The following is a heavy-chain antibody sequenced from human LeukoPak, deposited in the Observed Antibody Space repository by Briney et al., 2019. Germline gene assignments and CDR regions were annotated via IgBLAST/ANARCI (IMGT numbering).Heavy chain of an antibody. CDR2: IYYSGST. D-gene: IGHD6-19*01. CDR3: ARVAARIAVAGTAPRDYYGMDV. CDR1: GGSFSGYY. V-gene: IGHV4-59*01. J-gene: IGHJ6*02. Sequence: PSETLSLTCAVYGGSFSGYYWSWIRQPPEKGLEWIGYIYYSGSTYYNPSLKSRVTISVDTSKNQFSLKLSSVTAADTAVYYCARVAARIAVAGTAPRDYYGMDVWGQGTTVTVSS.